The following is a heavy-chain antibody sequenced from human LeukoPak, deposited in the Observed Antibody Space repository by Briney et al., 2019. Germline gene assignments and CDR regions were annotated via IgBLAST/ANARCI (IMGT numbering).Heavy chain of an antibody. CDR2: SNPSGDST. CDR1: GYTFTNYY. V-gene: IGHV1-46*01. CDR3: ARDHVDAFDI. Sequence: ASVKVSCKASGYTFTNYYIHWVRQAPGHGLEWMGISNPSGDSTNYAQKFQGRVTMTRDTSTSTVYMDLSSLRSEDTAVYYCARDHVDAFDIWGQGTMVTVSS. J-gene: IGHJ3*02.